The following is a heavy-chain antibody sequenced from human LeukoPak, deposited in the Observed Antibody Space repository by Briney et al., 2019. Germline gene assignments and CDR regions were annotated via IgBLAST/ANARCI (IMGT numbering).Heavy chain of an antibody. J-gene: IGHJ4*02. D-gene: IGHD6-25*01. V-gene: IGHV4-4*02. CDR1: GGSISTNNW. Sequence: SETLSLTCAVSGGSISTNNWWSWVRQPPGKGLEWIGEIYHSGSTNYNPSLKSPVTISVDKSKNQFSLRLSSATAADTAVYYCAKKRNAAPYYFDCWGQGTLVTVSS. CDR2: IYHSGST. CDR3: AKKRNAAPYYFDC.